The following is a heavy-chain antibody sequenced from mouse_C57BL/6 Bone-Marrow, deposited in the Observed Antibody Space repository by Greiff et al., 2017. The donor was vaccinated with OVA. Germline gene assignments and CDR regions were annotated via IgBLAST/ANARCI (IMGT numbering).Heavy chain of an antibody. CDR2: INPGSGGT. Sequence: VQLQQSGAELVRPGTSVKVSCKASGYAFTNYLIEWVKQRPGQGLEWIGVINPGSGGTNYKEKFKGKATLTADKSSSTAYMQLSSLTSEDSAVYCCARSWGRGYFDYWGQGTTLTVSS. CDR3: ARSWGRGYFDY. CDR1: GYAFTNYL. V-gene: IGHV1-54*01. J-gene: IGHJ2*01. D-gene: IGHD1-1*01.